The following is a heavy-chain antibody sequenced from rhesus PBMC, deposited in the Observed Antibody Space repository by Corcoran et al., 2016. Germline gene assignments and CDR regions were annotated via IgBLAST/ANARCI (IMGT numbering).Heavy chain of an antibody. Sequence: DVQLVESGGGLVKPGGSLRLSCVASGFTFSSYEMHWVRQAPGKGLEWVSVISESGVTIYYADSVKGRFNISRENAKNSLFLQMNSLRAEDTAVYYCTRVGRWLAHTYFDYWGQGVLVTVSS. CDR3: TRVGRWLAHTYFDY. D-gene: IGHD6-37*01. V-gene: IGHV3-100*02. J-gene: IGHJ4*01. CDR1: GFTFSSYE. CDR2: ISESGVTI.